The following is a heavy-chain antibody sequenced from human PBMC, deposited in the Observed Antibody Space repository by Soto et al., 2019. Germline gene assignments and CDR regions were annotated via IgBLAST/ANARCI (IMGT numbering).Heavy chain of an antibody. V-gene: IGHV4-59*01. CDR3: ARDSRATDDAFDI. Sequence: SETLSLTCTVSGGSISSYYWSWIRQPPGKGLEWIGYIYYSGSTNYNPSLKSRVTISVDASKNQFSLKLSSVTAADTAVYYCARDSRATDDAFDIWGQGTMVTVSS. J-gene: IGHJ3*02. CDR1: GGSISSYY. CDR2: IYYSGST. D-gene: IGHD5-12*01.